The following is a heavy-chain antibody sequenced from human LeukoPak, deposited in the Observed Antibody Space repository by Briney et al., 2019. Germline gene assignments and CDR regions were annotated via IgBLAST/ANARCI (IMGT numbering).Heavy chain of an antibody. CDR2: IIPILGIA. J-gene: IGHJ4*02. CDR3: AREWELLYDY. CDR1: GGTFSSYA. Sequence: ASVKVSCKASGGTFSSYAISWVRQAPGQGREWMGRIIPILGIANYAQKFQGRVTITADKSTSTAYMELSSLRSEDTAVYYCAREWELLYDYWGQGTLVTVSS. D-gene: IGHD1-26*01. V-gene: IGHV1-69*04.